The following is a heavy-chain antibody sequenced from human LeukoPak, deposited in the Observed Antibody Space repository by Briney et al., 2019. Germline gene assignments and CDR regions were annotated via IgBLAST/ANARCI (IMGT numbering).Heavy chain of an antibody. CDR1: SGSISTSNYY. V-gene: IGHV4-39*07. CDR2: IFYSGST. D-gene: IGHD2-21*01. Sequence: SETLSLTCTVSSGSISTSNYYWGWVRQPPGKALEWIGNIFYSGSTYYSPSLKSRVTISLDTSRNQFSLKLNSVTAADTAVYYCARGVVIAPQTFDYWGQGTLVTVSS. CDR3: ARGVVIAPQTFDY. J-gene: IGHJ4*02.